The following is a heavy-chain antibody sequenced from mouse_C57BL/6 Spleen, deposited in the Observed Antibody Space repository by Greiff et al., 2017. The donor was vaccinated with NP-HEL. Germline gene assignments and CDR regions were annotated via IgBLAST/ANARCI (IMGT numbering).Heavy chain of an antibody. J-gene: IGHJ3*01. CDR3: TRYYGSSYGVAY. CDR1: GFNIKDDY. V-gene: IGHV14-4*01. CDR2: IDPENGDT. D-gene: IGHD1-1*01. Sequence: EVQLQQSGAELVRPGASVKLSCTASGFNIKDDYMHWVKQRPEQGLEWIGWIDPENGDTEYASKFQGKATITADTSSNNAYLQLSSLTSEDIAVYYLTRYYGSSYGVAYWGQGTLVTVSA.